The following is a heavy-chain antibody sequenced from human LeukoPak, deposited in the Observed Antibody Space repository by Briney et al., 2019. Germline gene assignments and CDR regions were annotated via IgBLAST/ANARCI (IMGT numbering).Heavy chain of an antibody. CDR3: AREMATTAVAFDY. J-gene: IGHJ4*02. CDR2: ISSNGGST. D-gene: IGHD5-24*01. CDR1: GFTFSSYA. V-gene: IGHV3-64*01. Sequence: GGSLRLSCAASGFTFSSYAMHWVRQAPGKGLEYVSAISSNGGSTYYANSVKGRFTISRDNSKNTLYLQMGSLRAEDMAVYYCAREMATTAVAFDYWGRGTLVTVSS.